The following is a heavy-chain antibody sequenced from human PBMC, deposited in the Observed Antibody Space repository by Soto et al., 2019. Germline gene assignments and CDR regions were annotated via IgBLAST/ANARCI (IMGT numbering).Heavy chain of an antibody. Sequence: SETLSLTCTVSGGSINSGDYYWTWVRQPPGKGLEWIGYIYYDGNSQHNPSLKSRVTMSIDTSRNQFSLNLSSVTAADTAVYYCARDRRWLPRGPNNWLDLWGQGTQVTVSS. V-gene: IGHV4-30-4*01. CDR3: ARDRRWLPRGPNNWLDL. J-gene: IGHJ5*02. CDR1: GGSINSGDYY. D-gene: IGHD5-12*01. CDR2: IYYDGNS.